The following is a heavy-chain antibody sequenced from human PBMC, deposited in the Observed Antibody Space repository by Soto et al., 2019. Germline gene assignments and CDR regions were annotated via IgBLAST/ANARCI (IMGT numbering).Heavy chain of an antibody. CDR1: GYSFSTYW. CDR3: ARRVWDREWFDP. J-gene: IGHJ5*02. Sequence: EVQLVQSGAEVKKPGESLKISCTGSGYSFSTYWIAWVRQMPGKGLEWMGIIYPGDSDTRYSPSFQGQVTISADKSISTAYLHWSSLKAADTAVYYCARRVWDREWFDPWGQGTLVTVSS. D-gene: IGHD1-26*01. CDR2: IYPGDSDT. V-gene: IGHV5-51*01.